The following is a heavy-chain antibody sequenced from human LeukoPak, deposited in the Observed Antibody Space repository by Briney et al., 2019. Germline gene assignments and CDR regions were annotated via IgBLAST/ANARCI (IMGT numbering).Heavy chain of an antibody. CDR2: ISYDGSNK. CDR1: GFTFSSYA. J-gene: IGHJ3*02. D-gene: IGHD6-13*01. CDR3: AKDRQYSSSATDAFDI. Sequence: GGSLRLSCAASGFTFSSYAMHWVRQAPGKGLEWVAVISYDGSNKYYADSVKGRFTISRDNAKNSLYLQMNSLRAEDTALYYCAKDRQYSSSATDAFDIWGQGTMVTVSS. V-gene: IGHV3-30-3*01.